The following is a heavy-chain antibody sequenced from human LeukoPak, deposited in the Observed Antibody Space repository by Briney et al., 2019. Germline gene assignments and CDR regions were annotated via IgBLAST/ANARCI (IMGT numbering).Heavy chain of an antibody. D-gene: IGHD3-22*01. Sequence: KTSETLSLTCAVYGGSFSDYYMSWIRQPPGKGLEWIGSMYHSGSTYYNPSLKSRVTISVDTSKNQFSLKLSSVTAADTAVYYCARDPRYYYDSSDYYHHYFDYWGQGTLVTVSS. V-gene: IGHV4-34*01. CDR3: ARDPRYYYDSSDYYHHYFDY. CDR2: MYHSGST. J-gene: IGHJ4*02. CDR1: GGSFSDYY.